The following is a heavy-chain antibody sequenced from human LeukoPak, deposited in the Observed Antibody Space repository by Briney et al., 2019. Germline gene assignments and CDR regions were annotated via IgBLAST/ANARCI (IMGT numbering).Heavy chain of an antibody. CDR1: GGSISSYY. Sequence: SETLSLTCTVSGGSISSYYWSWIRQPAGKGLEWIGRIYTSGSTNYNPSLKSRVPMSVDTSKNQFSLKLSSVTAADTAVYYCARSPELWFGTNYYYGMDVWGQGTTVTVSS. V-gene: IGHV4-4*07. CDR3: ARSPELWFGTNYYYGMDV. CDR2: IYTSGST. J-gene: IGHJ6*02. D-gene: IGHD3-10*01.